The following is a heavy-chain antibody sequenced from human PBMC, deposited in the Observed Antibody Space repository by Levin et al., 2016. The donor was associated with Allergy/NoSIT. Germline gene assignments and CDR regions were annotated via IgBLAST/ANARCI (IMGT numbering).Heavy chain of an antibody. CDR3: VRALRWLAGNH. V-gene: IGHV4-38-2*01. D-gene: IGHD2-21*01. Sequence: WIRQPPGKGLERIGGILHSGVTYYNPSLESRVTLSIDTSKNQFSLDLNSVTAADTAVYYCVRALRWLAGNHWGQGTLVTVSS. J-gene: IGHJ4*02. CDR2: ILHSGVT.